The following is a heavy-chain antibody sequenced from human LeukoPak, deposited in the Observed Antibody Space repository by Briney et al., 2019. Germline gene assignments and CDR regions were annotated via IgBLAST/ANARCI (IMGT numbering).Heavy chain of an antibody. Sequence: GASVKVSCKASGYTFTGYYIHWVRQAPGQGFEWMGWINPKSGGTSYAHNFQGRVTMTRDTSISTAYMELSRLRYDDAAVYYCARDLRYSSSWPSGWFDPWGQGTQVTVSS. CDR1: GYTFTGYY. CDR2: INPKSGGT. CDR3: ARDLRYSSSWPSGWFDP. D-gene: IGHD2-2*01. V-gene: IGHV1-2*07. J-gene: IGHJ5*02.